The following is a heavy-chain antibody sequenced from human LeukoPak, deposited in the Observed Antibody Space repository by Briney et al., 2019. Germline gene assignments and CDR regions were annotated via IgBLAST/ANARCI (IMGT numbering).Heavy chain of an antibody. V-gene: IGHV3-23*01. CDR3: AKAKITMVRGVMGY. Sequence: PGGSLRLSCAASGFTFSSWAMSWVRQAPGKGLDWVSAICGSGGSTYYADSVKGRFTISRDNSKNTLYLQMNSLRAEDTAVYYCAKAKITMVRGVMGYWGQGTLVTVSS. D-gene: IGHD3-10*01. J-gene: IGHJ4*02. CDR2: ICGSGGST. CDR1: GFTFSSWA.